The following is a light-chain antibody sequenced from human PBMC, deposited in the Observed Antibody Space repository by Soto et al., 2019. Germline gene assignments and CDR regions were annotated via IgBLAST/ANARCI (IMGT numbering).Light chain of an antibody. CDR1: QSVNSN. V-gene: IGKV3-15*01. J-gene: IGKJ1*01. CDR3: QEYNTWPWT. CDR2: GAS. Sequence: EVVMTQSPATLSVSPGERATLSCRASQSVNSNLAWYQQKLGQAPRVLIYGASTRATGIPDRFSGSGSGTEFILTISSLQSEDFAVYYCQEYNTWPWTFGQGTKV.